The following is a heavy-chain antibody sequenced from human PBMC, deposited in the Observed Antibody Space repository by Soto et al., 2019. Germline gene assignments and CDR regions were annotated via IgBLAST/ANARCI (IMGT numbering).Heavy chain of an antibody. J-gene: IGHJ4*02. CDR1: GFVFRDYA. V-gene: IGHV3-30*04. D-gene: IGHD2-21*02. CDR2: ISYDGRNK. Sequence: QVQLVASGGGVVQPGRSLRLSCAASGFVFRDYAMHWVRQAPGKGLEWVALISYDGRNKYYADSVRGRFSISRENSKKTVSLQMDSLRPEDTAMYFCARGFAWGDFEPPYFDFWGRGTLVAVSS. CDR3: ARGFAWGDFEPPYFDF.